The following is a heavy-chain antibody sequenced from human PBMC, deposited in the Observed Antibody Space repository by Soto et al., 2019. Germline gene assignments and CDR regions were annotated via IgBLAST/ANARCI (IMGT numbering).Heavy chain of an antibody. J-gene: IGHJ4*02. D-gene: IGHD6-19*01. CDR3: ARNSGLRGDY. CDR2: IYYSGST. Sequence: QVQLQESGPGLVKPSQTLSLTCTVSGGSISSGGYHWSWIRQHPGKGLEWIGYIYYSGSTYYNPALKSRVTISVDTSKNQFSLKLSSVTAADTGVYYCARNSGLRGDYWGQGTLVTVSS. V-gene: IGHV4-31*03. CDR1: GGSISSGGYH.